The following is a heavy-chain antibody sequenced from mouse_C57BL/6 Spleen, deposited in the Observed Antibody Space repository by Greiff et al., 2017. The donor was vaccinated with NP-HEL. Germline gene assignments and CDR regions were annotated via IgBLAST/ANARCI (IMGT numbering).Heavy chain of an antibody. D-gene: IGHD3-3*01. CDR1: GYTFTDYY. CDR2: INPNNGGT. Sequence: VQLQQSGPELVKPGASVKISCKASGYTFTDYYMNWVKQSHGKSLEWIGDINPNNGGTSYNQKFKGKATLTVDKSSSTAYMELRSLTSEDSAVYYCARDEGRRDFDYWGQGTTLTVSS. V-gene: IGHV1-26*01. CDR3: ARDEGRRDFDY. J-gene: IGHJ2*01.